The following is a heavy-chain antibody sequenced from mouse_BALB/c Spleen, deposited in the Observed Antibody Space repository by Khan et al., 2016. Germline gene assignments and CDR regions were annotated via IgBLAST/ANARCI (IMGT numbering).Heavy chain of an antibody. V-gene: IGHV5-9-1*01. J-gene: IGHJ4*01. Sequence: EVELVESGGGLVKPGGSLKLSCAPSGFTFSYYAMSWVRQTLEKRLEWVATISSGGNYTYYPDSVRGRFTISRDNAKTTLYLQMSSLRSEDTALYYCSIHYGSNYGARDYWGQGTSVTVSS. CDR3: SIHYGSNYGARDY. CDR1: GFTFSYYA. CDR2: ISSGGNYT. D-gene: IGHD1-1*01.